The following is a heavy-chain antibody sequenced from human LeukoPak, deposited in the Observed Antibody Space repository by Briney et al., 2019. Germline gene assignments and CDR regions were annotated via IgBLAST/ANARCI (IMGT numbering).Heavy chain of an antibody. D-gene: IGHD2-2*02. Sequence: SETLSLTCTVSGVAISSHFWSWLRQPPGKGLEWIGYIYHNGTTKYNPSLKSRVTISVDTSKNQFSLKLSSVTAADTAVYYCARASGYIDYWGQGTLVTVSS. J-gene: IGHJ4*02. V-gene: IGHV4-59*11. CDR2: IYHNGTT. CDR1: GVAISSHF. CDR3: ARASGYIDY.